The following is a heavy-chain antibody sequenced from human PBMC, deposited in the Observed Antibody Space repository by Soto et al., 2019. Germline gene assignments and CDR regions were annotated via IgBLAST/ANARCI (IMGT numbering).Heavy chain of an antibody. Sequence: EVQLLESGGGLVQPGGSLSLSCAASGFTFSSYAMSWVRQAPGKGLEWVSAIGGSGGSTYYADSVKGRFTISRDNSKNTLYLQMNSLRAEDTAVYYCAKPTTGYYYYGMDVWGQGTTVTVSS. V-gene: IGHV3-23*01. CDR3: AKPTTGYYYYGMDV. CDR1: GFTFSSYA. CDR2: IGGSGGST. J-gene: IGHJ6*02.